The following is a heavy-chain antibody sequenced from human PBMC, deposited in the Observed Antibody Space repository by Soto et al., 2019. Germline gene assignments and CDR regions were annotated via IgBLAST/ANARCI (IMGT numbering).Heavy chain of an antibody. CDR2: INAGNGNT. J-gene: IGHJ2*01. CDR1: GYTFTNYA. Sequence: QVQLVQSGAEVKKPGASVKVSCKASGYTFTNYAMHWVRQAPGQRLEWMGWINAGNGNTKYSQKFQGRVTITRDKSASTAYMELSSLRSEDTAVYYCARGGSLYWYFDLWGRGTLVTVSS. V-gene: IGHV1-3*01. D-gene: IGHD1-26*01. CDR3: ARGGSLYWYFDL.